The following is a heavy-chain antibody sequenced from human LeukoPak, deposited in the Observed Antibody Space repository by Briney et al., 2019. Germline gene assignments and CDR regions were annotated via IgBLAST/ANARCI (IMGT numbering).Heavy chain of an antibody. CDR3: AGVKKVNYDSSGPYGY. D-gene: IGHD3-22*01. Sequence: ASVKVSCKASGGTFSSYAISWVRQAPGQGLEWMGRIIPIFGTADYAQKFQGRVTITTDESTSTAYMELSGLRSEDTAVYYCAGVKKVNYDSSGPYGYWGQGTLVTVSS. J-gene: IGHJ4*02. CDR1: GGTFSSYA. CDR2: IIPIFGTA. V-gene: IGHV1-69*05.